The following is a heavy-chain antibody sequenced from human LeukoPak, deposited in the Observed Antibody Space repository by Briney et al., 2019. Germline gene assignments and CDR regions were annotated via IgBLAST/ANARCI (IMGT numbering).Heavy chain of an antibody. CDR1: GGSFSGYY. V-gene: IGHV4-34*01. CDR2: INHSGST. Sequence: SETLSLTCAVYGGSFSGYYWSWIRQPPGKGLEWIGEINHSGSTNYNPSLKSRVTISVDTSKNQFSLKLSSVTAADTAVYYCARGVGYCSSTSRPLVDYWGQGTLVTVSS. D-gene: IGHD2-2*01. CDR3: ARGVGYCSSTSRPLVDY. J-gene: IGHJ4*02.